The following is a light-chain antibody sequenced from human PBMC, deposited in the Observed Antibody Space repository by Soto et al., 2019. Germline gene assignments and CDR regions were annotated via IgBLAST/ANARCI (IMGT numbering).Light chain of an antibody. CDR2: DVN. Sequence: QSALTQPASVSGSPGQSITISCTGTRSDIGAYNFVSWYQQHPGEVPKLMLYDVNVRPSGVSNPFSGSKSGNTASLTISGLQAEDEADYYCTSWTTSTTMIFGGGTKLTVL. J-gene: IGLJ2*01. CDR3: TSWTTSTTMI. V-gene: IGLV2-14*03. CDR1: RSDIGAYNF.